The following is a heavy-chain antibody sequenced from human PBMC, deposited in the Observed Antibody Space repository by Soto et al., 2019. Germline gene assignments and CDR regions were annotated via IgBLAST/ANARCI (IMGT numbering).Heavy chain of an antibody. Sequence: QVQLEESGGGLVKPGGSLRLSCAASGFIFSDYYMSWIRQAPGKGLEWVSYISSSGSTTYYADSVKGRFTISRDNAKNSLYLKMNSLRAEDPAVYYLERRKRSFAYWGQGTLVTVSS. CDR1: GFIFSDYY. J-gene: IGHJ4*02. CDR2: ISSSGSTT. CDR3: ERRKRSFAY. D-gene: IGHD4-17*01. V-gene: IGHV3-11*01.